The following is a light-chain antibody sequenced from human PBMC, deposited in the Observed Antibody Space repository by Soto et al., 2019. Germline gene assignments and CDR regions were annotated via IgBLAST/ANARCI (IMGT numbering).Light chain of an antibody. CDR2: GNS. CDR1: SSNIGAGYD. V-gene: IGLV1-40*01. J-gene: IGLJ2*01. CDR3: QSHDSSLSGSV. Sequence: QAVVTQPPSVSGAPGQRVTISCTGSSSNIGAGYDVHWYQQPPGTAPKLLIYGNSNRPSGVPDRFSGSKSGTSASLAITGLQAEDEADYYCQSHDSSLSGSVFGGGTKVTVL.